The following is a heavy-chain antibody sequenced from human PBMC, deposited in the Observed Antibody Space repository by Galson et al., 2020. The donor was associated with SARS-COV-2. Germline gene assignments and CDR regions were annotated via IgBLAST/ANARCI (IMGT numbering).Heavy chain of an antibody. D-gene: IGHD4-17*01. Sequence: ASETLSLTCAVSGGSISSGGYSWSWIRQPPGKGLEWTGYIYHSGSTYYNPSLKSRVTISVDRSKNQFSLKLSSVTAADTAVYYCARGGVPPVTTRGLPPYYYGMDVWGQGTTVTVSS. CDR3: ARGGVPPVTTRGLPPYYYGMDV. V-gene: IGHV4-30-2*01. CDR2: IYHSGST. CDR1: GGSISSGGYS. J-gene: IGHJ6*02.